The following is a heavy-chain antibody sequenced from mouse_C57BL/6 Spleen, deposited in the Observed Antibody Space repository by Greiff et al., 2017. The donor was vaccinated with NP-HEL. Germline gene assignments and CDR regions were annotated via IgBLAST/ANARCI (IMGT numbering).Heavy chain of an antibody. V-gene: IGHV2-2*01. Sequence: QVQLQQSGPGLVQPSQSLSITCTVSGFSLTSYGVHWVRQSPGKGLEWLGVIWSGGSTDYNAAFISRLSISKDNSKSQVFFKMNSLQADDTAIYYCARGLIYGSSSYWYFDVWGTGTTVTVPS. J-gene: IGHJ1*03. CDR2: IWSGGST. CDR1: GFSLTSYG. D-gene: IGHD1-1*01. CDR3: ARGLIYGSSSYWYFDV.